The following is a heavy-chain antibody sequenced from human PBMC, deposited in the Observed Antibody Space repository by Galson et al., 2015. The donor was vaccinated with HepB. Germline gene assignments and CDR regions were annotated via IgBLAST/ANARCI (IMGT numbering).Heavy chain of an antibody. CDR1: GGTFSSYA. D-gene: IGHD2-2*01. V-gene: IGHV1-69*13. J-gene: IGHJ6*02. CDR2: IIPIFGTA. Sequence: SVKVSCKASGGTFSSYAISWVRQAPGQGLEWMGGIIPIFGTANYAQKFQGRVTITADESTSTAYMELSSLRSEDTAVYYCASRGGYCSSTSCPDYYYGMDVWGQGTTVTVSS. CDR3: ASRGGYCSSTSCPDYYYGMDV.